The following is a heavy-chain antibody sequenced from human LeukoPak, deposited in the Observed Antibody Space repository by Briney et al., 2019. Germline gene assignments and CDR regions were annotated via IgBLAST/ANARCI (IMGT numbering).Heavy chain of an antibody. D-gene: IGHD2-8*02. V-gene: IGHV3-48*03. CDR1: GFTFSSYE. CDR2: ISISGSTI. CDR3: ATYRQVLLPFES. J-gene: IGHJ4*02. Sequence: GGSLRLSCAASGFTFSSYEMNWVRQAPGKGLEWVSYISISGSTIYYADSVKGRFTISRDKAKNSLYLKMKSLRAEDTAIYYCATYRQVLLPFESWGQGTLVTVSS.